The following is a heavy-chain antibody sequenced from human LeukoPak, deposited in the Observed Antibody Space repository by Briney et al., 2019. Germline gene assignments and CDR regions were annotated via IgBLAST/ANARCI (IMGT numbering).Heavy chain of an antibody. V-gene: IGHV3-7*03. D-gene: IGHD2-21*01. CDR1: GFTFSSYA. CDR3: ARLGLPDY. CDR2: IKQDGSEK. Sequence: PGGSLRLSCAASGFTFSSYAMHWVRQAPGKGLEWVANIKQDGSEKYYVDSVKGRFTISRDNAKNSLYLQMNSLRAEDTAVYYCARLGLPDYWGQGTLVTVSS. J-gene: IGHJ4*02.